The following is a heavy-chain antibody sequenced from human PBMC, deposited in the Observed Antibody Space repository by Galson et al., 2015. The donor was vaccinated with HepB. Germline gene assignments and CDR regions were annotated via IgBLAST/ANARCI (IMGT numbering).Heavy chain of an antibody. CDR1: GGSISSYY. Sequence: LSLTYTVSGGSISSYYWSWIRQPPGKGLEWIGYIYYSGSTNYNPSLKSRVTISVDTSKNQFSLKLSSVTAADTAVYYCARMGLNSWSGYVFDYWGQGTLVTVSS. V-gene: IGHV4-59*01. J-gene: IGHJ4*02. CDR2: IYYSGST. D-gene: IGHD3-3*01. CDR3: ARMGLNSWSGYVFDY.